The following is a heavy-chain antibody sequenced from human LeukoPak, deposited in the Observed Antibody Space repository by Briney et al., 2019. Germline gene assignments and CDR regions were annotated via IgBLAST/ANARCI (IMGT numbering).Heavy chain of an antibody. CDR1: GYTFTSYA. CDR2: ISAYNGNR. Sequence: ASVKVSCKASGYTFTSYAISWVRQAPGQGLEWMGWISAYNGNRDYAQRLQDRVTMTTDTSTSTAYMELRSLRSDDTAVYYCARDYRNWFDPWGQGTLVTVSS. CDR3: ARDYRNWFDP. J-gene: IGHJ5*02. V-gene: IGHV1-18*01.